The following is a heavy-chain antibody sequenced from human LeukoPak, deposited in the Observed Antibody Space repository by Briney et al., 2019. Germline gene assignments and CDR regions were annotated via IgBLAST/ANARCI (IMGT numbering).Heavy chain of an antibody. CDR1: GGTFSSYA. CDR2: IIPIFGIA. Sequence: ASVKVSCKASGGTFSSYAISWVRQAPGQGLEWMGRIIPIFGIANYAQKFQGRVTITADKSTSTAHMELSSLRSEDTAVYYCARERIQLWSHFDYWGQGTLVTVSS. V-gene: IGHV1-69*04. J-gene: IGHJ4*02. CDR3: ARERIQLWSHFDY. D-gene: IGHD5-18*01.